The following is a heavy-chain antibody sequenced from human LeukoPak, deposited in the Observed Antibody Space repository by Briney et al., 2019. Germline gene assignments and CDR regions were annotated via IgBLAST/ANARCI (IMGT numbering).Heavy chain of an antibody. CDR3: AKASGQLVPNSFFDY. Sequence: GGSLRLSCAASGFTFSSYAMSWVRQAPGKGLEWVSGIRGSGGSTYYADSVKGRFTISRDNSKNTLYLQMNSLRAEDTAVYYCAKASGQLVPNSFFDYWGQGTLVTVPS. J-gene: IGHJ4*02. CDR1: GFTFSSYA. CDR2: IRGSGGST. D-gene: IGHD6-6*01. V-gene: IGHV3-23*01.